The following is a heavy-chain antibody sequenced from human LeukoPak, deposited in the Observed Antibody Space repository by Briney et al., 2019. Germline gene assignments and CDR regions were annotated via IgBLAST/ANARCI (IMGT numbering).Heavy chain of an antibody. J-gene: IGHJ4*02. D-gene: IGHD3-22*01. Sequence: PGGSLRLSCAASGFTFSSYSMTWVRQAPGKGLEWVSSISSSSSYIYYADSVKGRFTISRDNSKNTLYLQMNGLRAEDTAVYYCAKDPRYYYDSSGYYIYWGQGTLVTVSS. CDR2: ISSSSSYI. CDR3: AKDPRYYYDSSGYYIY. V-gene: IGHV3-21*04. CDR1: GFTFSSYS.